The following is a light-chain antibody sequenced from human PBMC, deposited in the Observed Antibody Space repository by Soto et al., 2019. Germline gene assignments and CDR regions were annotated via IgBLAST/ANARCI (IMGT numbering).Light chain of an antibody. CDR1: QTVNANF. CDR3: HQSGDSPT. J-gene: IGKJ1*01. CDR2: GVS. V-gene: IGKV3-20*01. Sequence: EIVLTQSPGTLSLSPGERATLYCRSSQTVNANFLAWYQQKPGQAPRLLIYGVSNRAPGIRDRFSGSGSGTDLTLTISRLEPEDFAVYYCHQSGDSPTFGQGTKVDIK.